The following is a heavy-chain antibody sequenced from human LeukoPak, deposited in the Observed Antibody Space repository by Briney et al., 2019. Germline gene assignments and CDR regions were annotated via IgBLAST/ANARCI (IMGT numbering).Heavy chain of an antibody. J-gene: IGHJ4*02. V-gene: IGHV3-30-3*01. D-gene: IGHD3-3*01. Sequence: GGSLRLSCAASGFTFSSYAMHWVRQASGKGLEWVAVISYDGSNKYYADSVKGRFTISRDNSKNTLYLQMDSLRAEDTAVYYCARDRFLEWSFDYWGQGTLVTVSS. CDR1: GFTFSSYA. CDR2: ISYDGSNK. CDR3: ARDRFLEWSFDY.